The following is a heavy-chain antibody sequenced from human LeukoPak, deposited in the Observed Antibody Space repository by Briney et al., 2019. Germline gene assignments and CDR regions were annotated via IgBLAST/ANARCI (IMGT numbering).Heavy chain of an antibody. CDR1: GYTFTSYG. Sequence: ASVKVSCKASGYTFTSYGISWVRQAPGQGLEWMGWTSAYNGNTNYAQKLQGRVTMTTDTSTSTAYMELRSLRSDDTAVYYCARGYYDSSGYPDAFDIWGQGTMVTVSS. CDR2: TSAYNGNT. D-gene: IGHD3-22*01. J-gene: IGHJ3*02. CDR3: ARGYYDSSGYPDAFDI. V-gene: IGHV1-18*01.